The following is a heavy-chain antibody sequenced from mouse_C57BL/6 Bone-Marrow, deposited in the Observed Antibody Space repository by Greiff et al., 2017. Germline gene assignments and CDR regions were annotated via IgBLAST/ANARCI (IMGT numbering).Heavy chain of an antibody. J-gene: IGHJ4*01. V-gene: IGHV1-59*01. CDR3: ARGDGMGPSPMDY. CDR1: GYTFTSYW. CDR2: IDPSDSYT. Sequence: QVQLQQPGAELVRPGTSVKLSCKASGYTFTSYWMHWVKQRPGQGLEWIGVIDPSDSYTNYNQKFKGKATLTVDTSSSTAYMQLSSLTSEDSAVYYCARGDGMGPSPMDYWGQGASVTVSS. D-gene: IGHD1-1*01.